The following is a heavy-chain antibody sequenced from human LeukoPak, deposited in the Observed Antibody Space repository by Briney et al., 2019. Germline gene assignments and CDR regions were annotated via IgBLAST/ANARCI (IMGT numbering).Heavy chain of an antibody. CDR2: VFYTGST. Sequence: TSETLSLTCTVSGASFSPYYWSWIRQPPGKGLEWIGYVFYTGSTTYNPSLKSRLTISVDTSKSQFSLKLNSVTAADTAVYYCARDLGPSRGFDYWGRGTLVTVSS. V-gene: IGHV4-59*01. J-gene: IGHJ4*02. D-gene: IGHD3-10*01. CDR1: GASFSPYY. CDR3: ARDLGPSRGFDY.